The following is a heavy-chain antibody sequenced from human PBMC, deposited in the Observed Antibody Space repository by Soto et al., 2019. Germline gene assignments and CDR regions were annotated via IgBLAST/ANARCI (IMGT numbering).Heavy chain of an antibody. CDR3: VRDTSSGWHLKDH. V-gene: IGHV3-9*01. D-gene: IGHD3-9*01. CDR2: ISWNSGSI. CDR1: GFTFDDHG. Sequence: DVDLVESGGGLAQPGRSLRLSCVASGFTFDDHGMHWVRQIPGRGLEWVSGISWNSGSIGYAESVKSRFTIFRDNAKNSLYLEMNSLRQEDTALYYCVRDTSSGWHLKDHWGQGVQVSVSS. J-gene: IGHJ4*02.